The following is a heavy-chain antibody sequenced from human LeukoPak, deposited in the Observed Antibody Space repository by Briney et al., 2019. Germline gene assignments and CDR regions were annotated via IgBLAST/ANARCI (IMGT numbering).Heavy chain of an antibody. V-gene: IGHV3-33*01. J-gene: IGHJ3*02. CDR3: ARDHRRNVEGAFDI. CDR2: IWYDGSNK. CDR1: GFTFSSYG. Sequence: GGSLRLSCAASGFTFSSYGMHWVRQAPGKGPEWVAVIWYDGSNKYYADSVKGRFTISRDNSKNTLYLQMNSLRAEDTAVYYCARDHRRNVEGAFDIWGQGTMVTVSS. D-gene: IGHD2-15*01.